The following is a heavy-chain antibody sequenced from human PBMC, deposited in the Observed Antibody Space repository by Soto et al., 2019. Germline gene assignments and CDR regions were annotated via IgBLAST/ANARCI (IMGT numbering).Heavy chain of an antibody. V-gene: IGHV4-34*01. CDR2: INHSGST. D-gene: IGHD3-22*01. CDR3: ARGISMIVEVQRDAPDKYYFDS. CDR1: GGSFSGHY. J-gene: IGHJ4*02. Sequence: SETLSLTCAVYGGSFSGHYWSWIRQPPGKGLQWIGEINHSGSTNSNQSIKSRVTISVDTSTNKFSLKLNSVTAADTAVYYCARGISMIVEVQRDAPDKYYFDSWGQGTLVTVSS.